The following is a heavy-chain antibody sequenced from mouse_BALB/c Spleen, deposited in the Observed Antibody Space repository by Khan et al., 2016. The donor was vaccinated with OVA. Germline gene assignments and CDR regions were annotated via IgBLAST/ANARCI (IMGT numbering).Heavy chain of an antibody. Sequence: EVQLVESGPNLVKPSQTLSLTCSVTGDSITSGFWNWIRKFPGNKFEYMGYVTYSGNTYYNPSLKSRISFTRATSKSQYYLQLNSVTTDDTAPYFCARSYGSGTMDYWGQGTSVTVSS. CDR3: ARSYGSGTMDY. J-gene: IGHJ4*01. CDR2: VTYSGNT. V-gene: IGHV3-8*02. D-gene: IGHD1-1*01. CDR1: GDSITSGF.